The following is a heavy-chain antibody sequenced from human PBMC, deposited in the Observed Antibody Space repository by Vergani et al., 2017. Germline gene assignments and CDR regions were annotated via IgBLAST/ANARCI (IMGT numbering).Heavy chain of an antibody. CDR1: GFTFSTYA. D-gene: IGHD6-13*01. CDR3: ARGPRYSSSWYYFDY. V-gene: IGHV3-23*01. Sequence: EVQLLEYGGDLVQPGGSLRLSCAASGFTFSTYAMSWVRQAPGKGLEWVSSIGDSGGTTDYADSVKGRFTISRDNYKNTLYLQMNSLRAEDTAVYYCARGPRYSSSWYYFDYWGQGTLVTVSS. J-gene: IGHJ4*02. CDR2: IGDSGGTT.